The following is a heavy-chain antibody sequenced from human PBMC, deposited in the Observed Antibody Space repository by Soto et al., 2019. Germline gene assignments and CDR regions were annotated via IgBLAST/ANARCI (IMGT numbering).Heavy chain of an antibody. CDR1: GGSMSSSSYY. Sequence: SETLSLTCTVSGGSMSSSSYYWGWIRQPPGKGLEWIANMYFSGFYSGSTSYNPSLKSRVTISVDTSKNQFSLQVSSVTAADTAVYYCARGFDILTFGFCLDYWGQGTLVTVSA. CDR2: MYFSGFYSGST. CDR3: ARGFDILTFGFCLDY. J-gene: IGHJ4*02. V-gene: IGHV4-39*01. D-gene: IGHD3-9*01.